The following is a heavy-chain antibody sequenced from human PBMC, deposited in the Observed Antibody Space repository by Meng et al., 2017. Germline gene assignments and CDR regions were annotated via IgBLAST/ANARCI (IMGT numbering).Heavy chain of an antibody. J-gene: IGHJ4*02. CDR3: ARSHSVTIVAFDY. D-gene: IGHD4-17*01. Sequence: QGELQRWGAGLLKLSVTLILTCAVYGGSFSGYYWSWIRQPPGKGLEWIGEINHSGSTNYNPSLKSRVTMSLDTSKNQFSLRLSSVTAADTAVYYCARSHSVTIVAFDYWGQGTLVTVSS. V-gene: IGHV4-34*01. CDR1: GGSFSGYY. CDR2: INHSGST.